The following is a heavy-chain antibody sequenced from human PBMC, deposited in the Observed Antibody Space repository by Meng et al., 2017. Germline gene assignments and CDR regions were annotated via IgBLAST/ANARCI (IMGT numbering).Heavy chain of an antibody. V-gene: IGHV1-3*04. CDR2: INTGNGDT. CDR1: GYTFTSYT. CDR3: ARAAAVGVAVVSVYYYGMDV. Sequence: ASVKVSCKASGYTFTSYTMHWVRQAPGQRLEWMGWINTGNGDTEYSQNFQGRVTITRDTSASTAYIELNSLRSEDTAVYYCARAAAVGVAVVSVYYYGMDVWGQGTTVTVSS. D-gene: IGHD3-22*01. J-gene: IGHJ6*01.